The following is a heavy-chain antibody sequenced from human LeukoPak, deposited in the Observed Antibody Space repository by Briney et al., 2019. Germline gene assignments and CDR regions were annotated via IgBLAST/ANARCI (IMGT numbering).Heavy chain of an antibody. Sequence: PGGSLRLSCAASGFTFDDFAMHWVRQAPGKGLEWVSGISWNSGTVGYGDSVKGRFTVSRDNAKNSLFLQMNSLRVEDTAFYYCTKATERFYDSRNDYWGQGTLVTVSS. V-gene: IGHV3-9*01. D-gene: IGHD3-22*01. CDR2: ISWNSGTV. J-gene: IGHJ4*02. CDR3: TKATERFYDSRNDY. CDR1: GFTFDDFA.